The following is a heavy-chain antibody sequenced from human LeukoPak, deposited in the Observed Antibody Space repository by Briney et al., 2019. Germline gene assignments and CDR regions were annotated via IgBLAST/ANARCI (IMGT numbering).Heavy chain of an antibody. CDR2: IYYSGST. J-gene: IGHJ5*02. CDR1: GVSMSGAY. CDR3: ARSPPVGATKNWFDP. V-gene: IGHV4-59*08. D-gene: IGHD1-26*01. Sequence: SETLSLTCTVSGVSMSGAYWSWIRQPPGKGLEWIGYIYYSGSTNYNPSLKSRVTISVDTSKNQFSLKLGSVTAADTAVYYCARSPPVGATKNWFDPWGQGTLVTVSS.